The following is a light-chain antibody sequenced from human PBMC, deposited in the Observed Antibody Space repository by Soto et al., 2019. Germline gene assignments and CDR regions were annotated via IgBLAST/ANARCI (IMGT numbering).Light chain of an antibody. CDR2: LGA. V-gene: IGKV2-28*01. J-gene: IGKJ2*01. CDR3: MQALQTPYT. CDR1: QSLLHSNGYKY. Sequence: DIVMTQSPLSLPVTPGEPASISCRSSQSLLHSNGYKYLDWYLQKSGQSPQLLIYLGANRASGVPDRFRGSGSGTDFTLKISRVEAEDVGVYYCMQALQTPYTFGQGTKLEIK.